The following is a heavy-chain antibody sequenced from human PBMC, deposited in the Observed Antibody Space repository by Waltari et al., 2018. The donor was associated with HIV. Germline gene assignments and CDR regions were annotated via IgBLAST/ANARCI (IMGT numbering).Heavy chain of an antibody. D-gene: IGHD1-26*01. V-gene: IGHV3-33*01. CDR2: MWNGGSKR. CDR3: TRGWGHMVYWGYVQD. CDR1: GFMFSQSG. J-gene: IGHJ1*01. Sequence: QVHLMESWGGVVRPGRSLRLSCAASGFMFSQSGMHWVRQAPGKGLEWVAVMWNGGSKRYYAESVKCRFTISRDDSKNTLYLRMNSLRDEDTAVYYCTRGWGHMVYWGYVQDWGQGTLVTVSS.